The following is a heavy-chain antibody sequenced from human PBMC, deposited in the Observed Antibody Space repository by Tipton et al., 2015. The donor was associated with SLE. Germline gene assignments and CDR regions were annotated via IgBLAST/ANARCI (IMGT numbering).Heavy chain of an antibody. CDR1: GFTFSSYS. V-gene: IGHV3-21*01. CDR2: ISSSSSYI. CDR3: ARDPPRYSSSEGGY. D-gene: IGHD6-13*01. J-gene: IGHJ3*01. Sequence: GSLRLSCAASGFTFSSYSMNWVRQAPGKGLEWVSSISSSSSYIYYADSVKGRFTISRDNAKNSLYLQMNSLRAEDTAVYYCARDPPRYSSSEGGYWGQGTMVTVSS.